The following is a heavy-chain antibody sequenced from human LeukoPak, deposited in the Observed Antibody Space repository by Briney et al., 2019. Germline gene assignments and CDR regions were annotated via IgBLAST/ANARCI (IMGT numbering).Heavy chain of an antibody. CDR2: IYYSGST. Sequence: PSETLSLTCTVSGGSISRSSYYWGWIRQPPGKGLEWIGSIYYSGSTYYNPSLKSRVTISVDTSKNQFSLKLSSVTAADTAVYYCARENYDYVWGSYRYTVGYYFDYWGQGTLVTVSS. D-gene: IGHD3-16*02. CDR3: ARENYDYVWGSYRYTVGYYFDY. CDR1: GGSISRSSYY. V-gene: IGHV4-39*07. J-gene: IGHJ4*02.